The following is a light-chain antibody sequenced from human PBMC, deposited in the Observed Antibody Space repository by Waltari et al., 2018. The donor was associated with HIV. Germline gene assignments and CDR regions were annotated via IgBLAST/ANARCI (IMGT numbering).Light chain of an antibody. V-gene: IGLV1-40*01. CDR1: TSNIGAGYD. CDR3: QSYDSSLSGSWV. J-gene: IGLJ3*02. Sequence: QSVLTQPPSVSGAPGQRVSISCPGSTSNIGAGYDVHWYHQVPGTVPKLLIFGNTNRPSGVPDRISGSKSGTSASLAISGLRAEDEAYYYCQSYDSSLSGSWVFGGGTKLTVL. CDR2: GNT.